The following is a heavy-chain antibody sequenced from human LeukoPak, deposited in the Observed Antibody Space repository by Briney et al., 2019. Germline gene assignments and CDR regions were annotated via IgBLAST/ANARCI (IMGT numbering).Heavy chain of an antibody. CDR2: IRYDGSNK. V-gene: IGHV3-30*02. J-gene: IGHJ4*02. Sequence: GGSLRLSCAASGFTFSSYGMHWVRQAPGKGLEWVAFIRYDGSNKYYADSVKGRFTISRDNSKNTLYLQMNSLRAEDTAVYYCAKSHFLITSGGALDYWGQGTLVTVSS. D-gene: IGHD3-16*01. CDR3: AKSHFLITSGGALDY. CDR1: GFTFSSYG.